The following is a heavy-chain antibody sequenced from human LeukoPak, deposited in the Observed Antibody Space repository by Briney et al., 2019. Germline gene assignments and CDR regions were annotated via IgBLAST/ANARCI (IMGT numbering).Heavy chain of an antibody. Sequence: SETLSLTCTVSGGSISSYYWSWIQQPPGRGLEWIGYVSYSGNTNYNPSLKSRVTISVDTSKNQFSLKLSSVTAADTAVYYCARHSKYSSSGFDYRGQGTLVTVSS. D-gene: IGHD6-6*01. CDR1: GGSISSYY. J-gene: IGHJ4*02. V-gene: IGHV4-59*08. CDR3: ARHSKYSSSGFDY. CDR2: VSYSGNT.